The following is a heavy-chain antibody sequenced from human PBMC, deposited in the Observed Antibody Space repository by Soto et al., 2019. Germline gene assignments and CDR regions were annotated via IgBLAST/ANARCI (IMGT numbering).Heavy chain of an antibody. D-gene: IGHD3-9*01. J-gene: IGHJ4*02. CDR2: IKQDGSEK. CDR3: ARLGYDILTGYYRPFDY. Sequence: LRLSCAASGFTFSSYWMSWVRQAPGKGLEWVANIKQDGSEKYYVDSVKGRFTISRDNAKNSLYLQMNSLRAEDTAVYYCARLGYDILTGYYRPFDYWGQGTLVTVSS. CDR1: GFTFSSYW. V-gene: IGHV3-7*01.